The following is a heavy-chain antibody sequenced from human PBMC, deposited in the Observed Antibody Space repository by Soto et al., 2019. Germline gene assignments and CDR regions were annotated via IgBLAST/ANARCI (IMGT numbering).Heavy chain of an antibody. CDR3: ARDPPYSSGWYAGFDP. Sequence: QVQLVQSGAEVKKPGASVKVSCKASGYTFTSYGISWVRQAPGQGLEWMGWISAYNGNTNYAQKLQGRVTMTTDTSTSPASMELRSLRSDDTAVYSCARDPPYSSGWYAGFDPWGQGTLVTVSS. CDR2: ISAYNGNT. D-gene: IGHD6-19*01. V-gene: IGHV1-18*01. CDR1: GYTFTSYG. J-gene: IGHJ5*02.